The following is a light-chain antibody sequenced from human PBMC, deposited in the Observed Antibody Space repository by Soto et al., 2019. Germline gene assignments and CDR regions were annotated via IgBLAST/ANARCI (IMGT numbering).Light chain of an antibody. CDR3: AAWDDSLNGLYV. J-gene: IGLJ1*01. Sequence: QSALTQPRSVSGSPGQSVTISCTGTSSDVGGYNYVSWYQQHPGKAPKLMIYEGSKRPSGVSNRFSGSKSGTSASLAISGLQSEDEADYYCAAWDDSLNGLYVFGSGTKLTVL. V-gene: IGLV2-11*01. CDR2: EGS. CDR1: SSDVGGYNY.